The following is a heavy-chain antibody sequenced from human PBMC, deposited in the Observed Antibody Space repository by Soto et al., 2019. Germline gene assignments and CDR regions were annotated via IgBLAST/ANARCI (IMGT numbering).Heavy chain of an antibody. CDR3: VRGDHGPRRFYFDT. Sequence: QVQLQESGPGQVKPSETLSLSCTVSGGSVNSGGYYWSWIRQPPGKDLEWIGFIFYNGGTSYNPSLGSRVTISADTSKTRFSLNLNFVTAADTAVYYCVRGDHGPRRFYFDTWGQGTLVTVSS. V-gene: IGHV4-61*03. CDR1: GGSVNSGGYY. CDR2: IFYNGGT. J-gene: IGHJ4*02. D-gene: IGHD2-8*01.